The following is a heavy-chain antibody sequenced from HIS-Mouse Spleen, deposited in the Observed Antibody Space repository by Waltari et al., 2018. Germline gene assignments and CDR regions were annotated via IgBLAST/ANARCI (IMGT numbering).Heavy chain of an antibody. V-gene: IGHV3-7*01. Sequence: EVQLVESGGGLVQPGGSLRLSCAASGFTFSSYWMSWVRQAPGKGLEWVANIKQDGSEKYYVDSVKGRFTISRDNAKNSLYLQMNSLRAEDTAVYYCARETSSSGWLYYYYGMDVWGQGTTVTVSS. CDR1: GFTFSSYW. CDR2: IKQDGSEK. J-gene: IGHJ6*02. D-gene: IGHD6-19*01. CDR3: ARETSSSGWLYYYYGMDV.